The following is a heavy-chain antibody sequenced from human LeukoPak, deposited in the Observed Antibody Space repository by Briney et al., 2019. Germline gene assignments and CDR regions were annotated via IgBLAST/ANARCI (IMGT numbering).Heavy chain of an antibody. J-gene: IGHJ6*03. CDR1: GFTVSSNY. Sequence: GGSLRLSCAASGFTVSSNYMSWVRQAPGKGLEWVSVIYSGGSTYYADSVKGRFTISRDNSKNTLYLQMNSLRAEDTAVYYCWLTSSHYYYYYMDVWGKGTTVTVSS. CDR3: WLTSSHYYYYYMDV. CDR2: IYSGGST. D-gene: IGHD2-2*01. V-gene: IGHV3-53*01.